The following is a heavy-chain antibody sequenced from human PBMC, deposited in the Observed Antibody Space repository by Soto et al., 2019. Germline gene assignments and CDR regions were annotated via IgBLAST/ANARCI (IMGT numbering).Heavy chain of an antibody. CDR1: EYSFSSFE. Sequence: QLVESGGGLIQTGGSMRLSCIGSEYSFSSFEMNWVRQAPGKGLEWVSYMSTSGADIKYADSVKSRFTVSRDNSKNSLFLQMDRLRADDTAIYYCARTLGNCYFDLLGRGTLVTVSS. CDR2: MSTSGADI. V-gene: IGHV3-48*03. D-gene: IGHD7-27*01. CDR3: ARTLGNCYFDL. J-gene: IGHJ2*01.